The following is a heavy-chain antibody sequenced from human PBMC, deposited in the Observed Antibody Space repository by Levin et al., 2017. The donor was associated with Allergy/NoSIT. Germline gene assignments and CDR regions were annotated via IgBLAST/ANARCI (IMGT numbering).Heavy chain of an antibody. V-gene: IGHV3-30-3*01. D-gene: IGHD3-22*01. J-gene: IGHJ2*01. CDR2: ISYDGSNK. CDR3: ARAPSDNWYFDL. CDR1: GFTFSSYA. Sequence: PGGSLRLSCAASGFTFSSYAMRWVRQAPGKGLEWVAVISYDGSNKYYADSVKGRFTISRDNSKNTLYLQMNSLRAEDTAVYYCARAPSDNWYFDLWGRGTLVTVSS.